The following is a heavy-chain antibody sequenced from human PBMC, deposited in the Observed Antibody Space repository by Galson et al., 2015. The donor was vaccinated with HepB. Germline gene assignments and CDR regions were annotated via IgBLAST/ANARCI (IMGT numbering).Heavy chain of an antibody. V-gene: IGHV1-3*01. CDR2: INADNGNT. Sequence: SVKVSCKASGYTFINYNMHWVRQAPGQRLEWMGLINADNGNTEYSQKFQGRVTITSDTSASTVYMELSSLRSEDTAVYYCVRADQGYYGNSGYYWGQGSPVTVFS. J-gene: IGHJ4*02. CDR3: VRADQGYYGNSGYY. D-gene: IGHD3-22*01. CDR1: GYTFINYN.